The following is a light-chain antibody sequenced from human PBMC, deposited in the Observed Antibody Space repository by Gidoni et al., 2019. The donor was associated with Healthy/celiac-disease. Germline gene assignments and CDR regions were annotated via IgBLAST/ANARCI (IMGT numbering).Light chain of an antibody. CDR1: QSISSW. Sequence: IQITQSPSTLSASVGDRVTITFRASQSISSWLAWYQKKPGKAPKLLIYDAYSLERGVPSRFSGSGSGTEITLTSSSQQTDDFATYYRQQYNSYPYTFGQGTKLEIK. CDR3: QQYNSYPYT. CDR2: DAY. J-gene: IGKJ2*01. V-gene: IGKV1-5*01.